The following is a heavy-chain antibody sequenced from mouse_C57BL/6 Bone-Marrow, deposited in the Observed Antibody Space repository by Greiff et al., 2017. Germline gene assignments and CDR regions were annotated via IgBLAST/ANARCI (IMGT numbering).Heavy chain of an antibody. CDR2: INPYNGGT. J-gene: IGHJ1*03. Sequence: VQLQQSGPVLVKPGASVKISCKASGYTFTDYYMNWVKQSHGKSLEWIGVINPYNGGTSYNQKVKGKATLTVDKASSTAYMELNSLTSEDSAVYYCARNLYGSSPYGYFDVWGTGTTVTVSS. D-gene: IGHD1-1*01. CDR3: ARNLYGSSPYGYFDV. CDR1: GYTFTDYY. V-gene: IGHV1-19*01.